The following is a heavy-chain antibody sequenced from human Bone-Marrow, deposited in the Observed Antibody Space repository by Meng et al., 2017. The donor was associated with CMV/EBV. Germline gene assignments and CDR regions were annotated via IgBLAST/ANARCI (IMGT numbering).Heavy chain of an antibody. J-gene: IGHJ3*02. CDR3: ARDQHLMYSSSWHDAFDI. V-gene: IGHV3-7*01. Sequence: GESLKISCAASGFTFSGYWMSWVRQAPGKGLEWVANIKEDGSENDYVDSVKGRFTISRDNAKKSLYLQMNSLRDEDTAVYYCARDQHLMYSSSWHDAFDIWGQGTMVTVSS. CDR1: GFTFSGYW. CDR2: IKEDGSEN. D-gene: IGHD6-13*01.